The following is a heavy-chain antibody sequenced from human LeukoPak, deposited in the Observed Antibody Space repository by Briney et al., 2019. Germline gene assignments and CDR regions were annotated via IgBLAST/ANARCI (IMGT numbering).Heavy chain of an antibody. J-gene: IGHJ3*02. Sequence: GGSLRLSCAASGFTFADYAMSWVRQAPGKGLEWVSGISWNGGSTGYADSVKVRFTISRDNTKNSLYLQMNSLRVEDTALYYCAKDMRYSGYNYGDDAFDIWGQGTMVTVSS. CDR1: GFTFADYA. CDR2: ISWNGGST. CDR3: AKDMRYSGYNYGDDAFDI. D-gene: IGHD5-12*01. V-gene: IGHV3-9*01.